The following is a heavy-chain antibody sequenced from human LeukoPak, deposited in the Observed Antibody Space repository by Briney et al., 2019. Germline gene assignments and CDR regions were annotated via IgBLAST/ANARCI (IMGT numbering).Heavy chain of an antibody. Sequence: GGSLRLSCAASGFTFSGSAIHWVRHASGKGLEWVGRIRSKANSYATAYAASVKGRFTISRDDSKNTVYLQMNSLKTEDTAVYYCTRHGRYYYDSSGYYDGYYYYMDVWGKGTTVTVSS. J-gene: IGHJ6*03. CDR2: IRSKANSYAT. D-gene: IGHD3-22*01. CDR1: GFTFSGSA. CDR3: TRHGRYYYDSSGYYDGYYYYMDV. V-gene: IGHV3-73*01.